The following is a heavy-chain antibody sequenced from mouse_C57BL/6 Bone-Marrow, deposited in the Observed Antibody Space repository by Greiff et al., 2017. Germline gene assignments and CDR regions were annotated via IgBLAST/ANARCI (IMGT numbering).Heavy chain of an antibody. V-gene: IGHV5-17*01. CDR1: GFSFSDYG. CDR3: AREDYNYLFAY. J-gene: IGHJ3*01. D-gene: IGHD2-12*01. Sequence: EVKLVESGGGLVKPGGSLKLSCAASGFSFSDYGMHWVRQAPEKGLEWVAYISSGSSTIYYADTVKGRFTLSRDNAKNTLFLQMTSLRSEDTAMYYCAREDYNYLFAYWGQGTLVTVSA. CDR2: ISSGSSTI.